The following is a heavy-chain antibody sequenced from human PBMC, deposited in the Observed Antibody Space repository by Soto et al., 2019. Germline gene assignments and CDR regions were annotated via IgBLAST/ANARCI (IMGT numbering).Heavy chain of an antibody. V-gene: IGHV3-23*01. CDR2: MSFGGGST. CDR3: AKGPLPTPAWALDY. J-gene: IGHJ4*02. D-gene: IGHD3-16*01. Sequence: PWGSRSLSCAASGFTFIGYAMRWVREAPGKWLEWVSAMSFGGGSTYYADSVKGRFTISRDNSKNTLYLQMNSLRAEDTAVYYCAKGPLPTPAWALDYWGQGTLVTVSS. CDR1: GFTFIGYA.